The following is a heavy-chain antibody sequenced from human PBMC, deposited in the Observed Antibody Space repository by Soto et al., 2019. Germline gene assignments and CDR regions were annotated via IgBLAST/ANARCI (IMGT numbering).Heavy chain of an antibody. CDR3: AKATTTVTQYYYYGMDV. V-gene: IGHV3-23*01. CDR1: GFTFSSYA. Sequence: GGSLRLSCAASGFTFSSYAMSWVRQAPGKGLEWVSAISGSGGSTYYADSVKGRFTISRDNSKNTLYLQMNSLRAEDTAVYYCAKATTTVTQYYYYGMDVWGQGTTVTVSS. CDR2: ISGSGGST. J-gene: IGHJ6*02. D-gene: IGHD4-17*01.